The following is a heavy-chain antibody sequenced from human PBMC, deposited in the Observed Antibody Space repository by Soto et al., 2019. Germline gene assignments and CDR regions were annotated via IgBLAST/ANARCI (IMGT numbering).Heavy chain of an antibody. D-gene: IGHD6-13*01. Sequence: PSETLSLTCTVSGGSMIYYYWNWMRQPPGKGLQWIGYTYYSGSTTYNPSLKSRVTISVDSSKNQFSLKLDSVTPADTAVYYCARVRGTAGKRYFDYWGPGTLVTVSS. CDR2: TYYSGST. CDR1: GGSMIYYY. J-gene: IGHJ4*02. V-gene: IGHV4-59*01. CDR3: ARVRGTAGKRYFDY.